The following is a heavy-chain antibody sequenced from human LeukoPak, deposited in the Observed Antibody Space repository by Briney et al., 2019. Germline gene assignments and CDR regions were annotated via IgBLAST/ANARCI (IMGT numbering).Heavy chain of an antibody. CDR3: ARGYCSGGSCYPQAIDY. J-gene: IGHJ4*02. D-gene: IGHD2-15*01. V-gene: IGHV4-59*01. CDR2: IYYSGST. Sequence: SETLSLTCTVSGGSISSYYWSWIRQPPGKGLEWIGYIYYSGSTNYNPSLKSRVTISVDTSKNQFSLKLSSVTAADTAVYYCARGYCSGGSCYPQAIDYWGQGTLVTVSS. CDR1: GGSISSYY.